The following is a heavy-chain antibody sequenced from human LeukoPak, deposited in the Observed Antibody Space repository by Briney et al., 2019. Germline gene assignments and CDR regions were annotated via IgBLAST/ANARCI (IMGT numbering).Heavy chain of an antibody. Sequence: GESLKISCKGSGYSFTSYWIGWVRQMPGKGLEWMWIIYPGDSDTRYSPSFQGQVTISADKSISTAYLQWSSLKASDTAMYYCARRWDYYDSSGYYTAGAFDIWGQGTMVTVSS. V-gene: IGHV5-51*01. CDR1: GYSFTSYW. J-gene: IGHJ3*02. CDR2: IYPGDSDT. CDR3: ARRWDYYDSSGYYTAGAFDI. D-gene: IGHD3-22*01.